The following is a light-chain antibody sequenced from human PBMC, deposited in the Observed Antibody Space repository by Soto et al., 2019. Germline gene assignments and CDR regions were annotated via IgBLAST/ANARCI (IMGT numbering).Light chain of an antibody. CDR3: QQYNSWPLT. J-gene: IGKJ4*01. V-gene: IGKV3D-15*01. CDR2: DIF. CDR1: QSVGSD. Sequence: EIVMTQSPSTRSVSRGERANLSCRASQSVGSDLAWYQQKPGQAPRLVIYDIFTRANGVPTRISGSGSGTEFTLTISSLQSEDFAVYYCQQYNSWPLTFGGGTKVDIK.